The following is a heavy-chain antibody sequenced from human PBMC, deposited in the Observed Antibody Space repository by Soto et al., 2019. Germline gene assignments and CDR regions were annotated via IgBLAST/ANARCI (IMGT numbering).Heavy chain of an antibody. Sequence: PSETLSLTCSVSAAAFTNTSYCWGWIRQPPGKGPEWIGSMFFTGSTYYNPSLKSRVTMSADTSKSQFSLKLTSVTAADTAVYFCARLRSSYAGSYYGGGFFDHWGRGAPVTVSS. J-gene: IGHJ4*02. CDR2: MFFTGST. D-gene: IGHD4-4*01. CDR1: AAAFTNTSYC. CDR3: ARLRSSYAGSYYGGGFFDH. V-gene: IGHV4-39*01.